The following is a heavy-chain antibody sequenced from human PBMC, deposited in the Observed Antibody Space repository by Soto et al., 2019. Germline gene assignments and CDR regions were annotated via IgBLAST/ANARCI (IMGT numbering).Heavy chain of an antibody. D-gene: IGHD2-15*01. CDR2: IYWNDDK. Sequence: QITLKESGPTLVKPTQTLTLSCTFPGFPLSNSGVGVGWIRQPPGKALEWLALIYWNDDKRYSPSLKSRLTITKDTSKNQVVLTLTNMDPVAKYIYSCAHTGGRPRTPPASDIWGQGRMVTVSS. J-gene: IGHJ3*02. CDR1: GFPLSNSGVG. CDR3: AHTGGRPRTPPASDI. V-gene: IGHV2-5*01.